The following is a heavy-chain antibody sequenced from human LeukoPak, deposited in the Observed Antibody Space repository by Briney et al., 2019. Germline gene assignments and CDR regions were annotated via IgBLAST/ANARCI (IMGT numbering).Heavy chain of an antibody. Sequence: PGGSLRLSCAASGFTFSSYEMNWIRQAPGKGLEWVSYINSRGDIIHYADSVRDRFTISRDNAKNSLYLQMNSLRAEDTAVYYCARDTPGVIITPDYWGQGTLVTVYS. CDR1: GFTFSSYE. J-gene: IGHJ4*02. CDR3: ARDTPGVIITPDY. D-gene: IGHD2-15*01. CDR2: INSRGDII. V-gene: IGHV3-48*03.